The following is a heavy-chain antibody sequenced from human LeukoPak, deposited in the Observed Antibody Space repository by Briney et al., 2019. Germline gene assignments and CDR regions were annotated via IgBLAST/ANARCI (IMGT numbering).Heavy chain of an antibody. V-gene: IGHV3-30*03. J-gene: IGHJ4*02. CDR3: AREWSEHYYYDSSGYFI. CDR2: ISFDGSNK. D-gene: IGHD3-22*01. Sequence: GGSLRLSCAVSGFTFSDYGMHWVRQAPGKGLEWVAVISFDGSNKYYADSVKGRFTISRDNSKNTLYLQMSSLRAEDTAVYYCAREWSEHYYYDSSGYFIWGQGTLVTVYS. CDR1: GFTFSDYG.